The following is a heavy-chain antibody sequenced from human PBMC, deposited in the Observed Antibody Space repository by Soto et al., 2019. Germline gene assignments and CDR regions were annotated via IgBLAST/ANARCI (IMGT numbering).Heavy chain of an antibody. D-gene: IGHD3-10*01. J-gene: IGHJ4*02. CDR2: IKSKTDGGTT. CDR3: TTAVLLLYVAS. V-gene: IGHV3-15*01. Sequence: EGSRRLSCAASGFTFSKAWMSWVSQAPGKGLEWVGRIKSKTDGGTTDYAAPVKGRFTISRDDSKNTLDLQLHSLKTEATAVYYCTTAVLLLYVASWGQGPPVTVSS. CDR1: GFTFSKAW.